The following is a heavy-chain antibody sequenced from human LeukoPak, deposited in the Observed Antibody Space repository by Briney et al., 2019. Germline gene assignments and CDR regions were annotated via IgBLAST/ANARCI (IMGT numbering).Heavy chain of an antibody. J-gene: IGHJ6*02. V-gene: IGHV1-8*01. CDR1: GYTFTSYD. CDR2: MNPNSGNT. D-gene: IGHD6-13*01. Sequence: ASVKVSCKASGYTFTSYDINWVRQATGQGLEWMGWMNPNSGNTGYAQKFQGRVTMTRNTSISTAYMELSSLRSEDTAVYYCARDGWTSYPIAAAADSSGWYDYYYGMDVWGQGTTVTVSS. CDR3: ARDGWTSYPIAAAADSSGWYDYYYGMDV.